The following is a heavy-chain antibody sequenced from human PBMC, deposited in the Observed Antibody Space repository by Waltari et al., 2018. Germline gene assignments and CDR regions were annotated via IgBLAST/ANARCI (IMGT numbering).Heavy chain of an antibody. CDR3: AKDFYSSSSVKDY. V-gene: IGHV3-23*01. CDR1: GFTFSSYA. Sequence: EVQLLESGGGLVQPGGSLRLSCAASGFTFSSYAMSWVRQAPGKVLEVVSAISGSGVRTYYADSVKGRFTISRDNSKNTLYLQMNSLRAEDTAVYYCAKDFYSSSSVKDYWGQGTLVTVSS. D-gene: IGHD6-6*01. CDR2: ISGSGVRT. J-gene: IGHJ4*02.